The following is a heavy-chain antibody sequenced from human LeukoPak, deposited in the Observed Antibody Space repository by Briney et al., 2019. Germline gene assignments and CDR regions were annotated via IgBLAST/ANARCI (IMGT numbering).Heavy chain of an antibody. CDR2: ISAYNGNI. D-gene: IGHD3-3*01. J-gene: IGHJ4*02. Sequence: ASVKVSCKASGYTFISYGITWVRQATGQGLEWLGWISAYNGNIDYAQKLQGRVTLTTDTSTSTAYVEVRSLRSDDTAVYYCASMSGYYPSYYFDYWGQGTLVTVSS. CDR3: ASMSGYYPSYYFDY. V-gene: IGHV1-18*01. CDR1: GYTFISYG.